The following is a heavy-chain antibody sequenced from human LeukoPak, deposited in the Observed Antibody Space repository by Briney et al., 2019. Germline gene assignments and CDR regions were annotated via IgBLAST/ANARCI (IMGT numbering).Heavy chain of an antibody. J-gene: IGHJ4*02. CDR1: GFTFSNYW. Sequence: GGSLRLSCEASGFTFSNYWMSWVRQAPGKGLEWVANIKEDGSEKYYVDSVKGRFTISRDNGKNSLYLQMNSLRAEDTAVYYCARIRSGYYFDYWGQGTLVTVSS. CDR2: IKEDGSEK. CDR3: ARIRSGYYFDY. V-gene: IGHV3-7*05.